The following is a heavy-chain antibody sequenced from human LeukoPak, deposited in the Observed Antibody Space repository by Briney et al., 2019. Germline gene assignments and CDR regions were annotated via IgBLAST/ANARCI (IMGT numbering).Heavy chain of an antibody. V-gene: IGHV4-61*02. CDR1: GGSISSGGYS. D-gene: IGHD6-19*01. CDR3: ARDLYKSGWLVRGMDV. J-gene: IGHJ6*02. Sequence: SETLSLTCAVSGGSISSGGYSWSWIRQPAGKGLEWIGRIYTSGSTNYNPSLKSRVTMSVDTSKNQFSLKLSSVTAADTAVYYCARDLYKSGWLVRGMDVWGQGTTVTVSS. CDR2: IYTSGST.